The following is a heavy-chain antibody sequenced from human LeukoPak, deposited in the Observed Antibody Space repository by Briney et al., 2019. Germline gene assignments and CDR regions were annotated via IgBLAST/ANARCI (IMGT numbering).Heavy chain of an antibody. J-gene: IGHJ4*02. CDR3: AREVTPYY. CDR1: GFTFSDYY. V-gene: IGHV3-7*01. Sequence: GGSLRLSCAASGFTFSDYYMSWIRQAPGKGLEWVANIKQDGSEKYYVDSVKGRFTISRDNAKNSLFLQMNSLRAEDTAVYYCAREVTPYYWGQGTLVTVSS. D-gene: IGHD4-23*01. CDR2: IKQDGSEK.